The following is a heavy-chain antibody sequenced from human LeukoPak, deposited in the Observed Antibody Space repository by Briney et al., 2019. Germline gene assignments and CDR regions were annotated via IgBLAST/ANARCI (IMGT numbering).Heavy chain of an antibody. CDR3: ARDGEHDYGQRYYYYYGMDV. Sequence: ASVKVSRKASGYTFTNYGFSWVRQAPGQGLEWMGWISTYSGNTNYAQQLQGRVTMTSDTSTSTVYMELRSLRSDDTAVYYCARDGEHDYGQRYYYYYGMDVWGQGTTVTVSS. V-gene: IGHV1-18*04. J-gene: IGHJ6*02. CDR1: GYTFTNYG. D-gene: IGHD4-17*01. CDR2: ISTYSGNT.